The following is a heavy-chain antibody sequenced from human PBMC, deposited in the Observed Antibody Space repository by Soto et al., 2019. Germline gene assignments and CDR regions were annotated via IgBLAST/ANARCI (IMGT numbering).Heavy chain of an antibody. CDR2: FYDSGST. CDR3: ARVRPYFFVYNWSTPWFDP. J-gene: IGHJ5*02. D-gene: IGHD1-20*01. Sequence: KGLEWIGYFYDSGSTNYNPSLKSRVTISLDTSKNQFSLKLSSVTAADTAVYYCARVRPYFFVYNWSTPWFDPLGQGTLLPVSS. V-gene: IGHV4-59*01.